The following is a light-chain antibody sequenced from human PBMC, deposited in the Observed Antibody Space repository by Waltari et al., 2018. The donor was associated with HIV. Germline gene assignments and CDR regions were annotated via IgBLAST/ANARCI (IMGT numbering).Light chain of an antibody. CDR2: DVT. CDR3: CSYAGTWL. Sequence: QSALTQPHSVSGSPGQSVTLSCPGTSSDVGDYNYVSWYQRHPGKPPQLMIYDVTKRPSGVPDRFSGSKSGNTASLTISGLQAEDDAEYYCCSYAGTWLFGGGTKLTVL. V-gene: IGLV2-11*01. CDR1: SSDVGDYNY. J-gene: IGLJ3*02.